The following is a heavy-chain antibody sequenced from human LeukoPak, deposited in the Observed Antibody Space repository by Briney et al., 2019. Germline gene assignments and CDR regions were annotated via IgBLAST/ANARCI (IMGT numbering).Heavy chain of an antibody. CDR3: ATGYSSGWPPYY. V-gene: IGHV3-9*01. CDR1: GLTCDDYA. D-gene: IGHD6-19*01. CDR2: ISWNSGSI. Sequence: GRSLRRTRAASGLTCDDYAMHWVRQAPGKDLEWVSGISWNSGSIGYADSVKGRFTISRDNAKNSLYLQMNSLRAEDTALYYCATGYSSGWPPYYWGQGTLVTVSS. J-gene: IGHJ4*02.